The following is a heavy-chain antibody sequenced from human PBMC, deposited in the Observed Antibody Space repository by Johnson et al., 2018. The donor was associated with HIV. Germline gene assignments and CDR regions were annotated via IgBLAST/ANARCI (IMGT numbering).Heavy chain of an antibody. Sequence: QVQLVESGGSLVKPGGSMRLSCAASGFTFTDYYMTWIRQAPGKGLEWVSLISTSGGGIYYADSVKGRFTISRDKARNSLYLQMDSLRPEYTAVDSCAREVGARGSDAFDIWGQGTMVTVSS. CDR3: AREVGARGSDAFDI. V-gene: IGHV3-11*04. CDR1: GFTFTDYY. J-gene: IGHJ3*02. CDR2: ISTSGGGI. D-gene: IGHD1-26*01.